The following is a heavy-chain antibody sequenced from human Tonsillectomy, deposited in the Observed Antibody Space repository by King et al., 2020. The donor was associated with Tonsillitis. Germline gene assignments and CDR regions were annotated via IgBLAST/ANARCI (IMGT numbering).Heavy chain of an antibody. D-gene: IGHD4-17*01. CDR2: IYYSGST. CDR3: ARSDRDYGDYLH. Sequence: QLQESGPGLVKPSQTLSLTCTVSGGSISSGGYYWSWIRQHPGKGLEWMGYIYYSGSTYYNPSLKSRVTISVDTSKNQFSLKLSSVTAADTAVYYCARSDRDYGDYLHWGQGTLVTVSS. CDR1: GGSISSGGYY. V-gene: IGHV4-31*03. J-gene: IGHJ4*02.